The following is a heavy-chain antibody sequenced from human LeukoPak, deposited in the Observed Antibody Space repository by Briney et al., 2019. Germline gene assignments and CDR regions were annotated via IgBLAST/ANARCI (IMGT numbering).Heavy chain of an antibody. CDR3: ARYYDSSGYWSTPHFGY. CDR2: IQYSGST. J-gene: IGHJ4*02. V-gene: IGHV4-61*01. CDR1: GDSVSGISFY. D-gene: IGHD3-22*01. Sequence: SETLSLTCTVSGDSVSGISFYWSWIRQRPGKGLQYIGYIQYSGSTNYNPSLKSRVTISVDTSKNQFSLKLTSVTAADTAVYYCARYYDSSGYWSTPHFGYWGQGTLVTVSS.